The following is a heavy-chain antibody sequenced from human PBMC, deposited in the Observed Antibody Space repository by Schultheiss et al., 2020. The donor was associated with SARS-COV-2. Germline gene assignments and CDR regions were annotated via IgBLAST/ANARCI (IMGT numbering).Heavy chain of an antibody. V-gene: IGHV3-74*01. D-gene: IGHD2-21*02. CDR2: INSDGSST. J-gene: IGHJ6*02. CDR1: GFTFSSYW. Sequence: GESLKISCAASGFTFSSYWMHWVRQAPGKGLVWVSRINSDGSSTSYADSVKGRFTISRDNAKNTLYLQMNSLRAEDTAVYYCARVVTLDYYYYYGMDVWGQGTTVTVSS. CDR3: ARVVTLDYYYYYGMDV.